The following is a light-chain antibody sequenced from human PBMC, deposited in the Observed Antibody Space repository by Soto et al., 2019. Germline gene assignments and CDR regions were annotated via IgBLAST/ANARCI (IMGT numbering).Light chain of an antibody. CDR1: SSDVGGYNY. CDR3: SSYTSSSTVI. Sequence: QSALTQPASVSGSPGQSITISCTGTSSDVGGYNYVCWYQQYPNKAPKLMIYDVTDRPSGVSNRFSGSKSGNTASLNISGLQAEDEADYYCSSYTSSSTVIFGGGTKLTVL. V-gene: IGLV2-14*01. CDR2: DVT. J-gene: IGLJ2*01.